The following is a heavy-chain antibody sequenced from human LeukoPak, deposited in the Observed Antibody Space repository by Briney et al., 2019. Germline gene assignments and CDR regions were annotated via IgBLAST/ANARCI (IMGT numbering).Heavy chain of an antibody. D-gene: IGHD3-3*01. CDR2: IYPGDSDT. J-gene: IGHJ4*01. CDR1: GYSFTSYW. CDR3: ARLWRKGFLESPLDY. Sequence: RGESLKISCKGSGYSFTSYWIGWVRQMPGKGLEWVGIIYPGDSDTRFSPSFQGQVTFSADKSINIAYLQWSSLQASDTAIYYCARLWRKGFLESPLDYWGQGTLVTVSS. V-gene: IGHV5-51*01.